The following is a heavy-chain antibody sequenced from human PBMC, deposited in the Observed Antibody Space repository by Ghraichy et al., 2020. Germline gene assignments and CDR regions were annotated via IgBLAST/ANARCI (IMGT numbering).Heavy chain of an antibody. CDR1: GGSISSYY. CDR3: ARDGMVRGEREDWFDP. D-gene: IGHD3-10*01. CDR2: IYYSGST. V-gene: IGHV4-59*01. Sequence: SETLSLTCTVSGGSISSYYWSWIRQPPGKGLEWIGYIYYSGSTNYNPSLKSRVTISVDTSKNQFSLKLSSVTAADTAVYYCARDGMVRGEREDWFDPWGQGTLVTVSS. J-gene: IGHJ5*02.